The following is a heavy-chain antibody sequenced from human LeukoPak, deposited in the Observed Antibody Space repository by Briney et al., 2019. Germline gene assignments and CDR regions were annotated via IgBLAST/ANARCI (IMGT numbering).Heavy chain of an antibody. Sequence: KPSETLSLTCAVYGGSFSGYYWSWIRQPPGKGLEWIGEINHSGSTNYNPSLKSRVTISVDTSKNQFSLKLSSVTAADTAVYYCARAYPYCSGGSCSLDPWGQGTLVTVSS. V-gene: IGHV4-34*01. CDR2: INHSGST. CDR1: GGSFSGYY. J-gene: IGHJ5*02. CDR3: ARAYPYCSGGSCSLDP. D-gene: IGHD2-15*01.